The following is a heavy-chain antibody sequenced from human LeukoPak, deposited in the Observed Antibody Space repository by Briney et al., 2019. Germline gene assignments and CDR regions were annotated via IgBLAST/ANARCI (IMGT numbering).Heavy chain of an antibody. CDR1: GFTFRNYA. Sequence: GGSLRLSCSASGFTFRNYAMHWVRQAPGKGLEYVSGINNNGGITYYADTVKGRFTISRDNSKNTLYLQMSSLRAEDTAVYYCVKESGFMVAPNSAFDIWGQGTMVTVSS. CDR3: VKESGFMVAPNSAFDI. J-gene: IGHJ3*02. V-gene: IGHV3-64D*09. D-gene: IGHD4/OR15-4a*01. CDR2: INNNGGIT.